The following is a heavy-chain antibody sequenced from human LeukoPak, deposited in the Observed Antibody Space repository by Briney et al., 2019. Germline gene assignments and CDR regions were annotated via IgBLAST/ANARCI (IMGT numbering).Heavy chain of an antibody. J-gene: IGHJ5*02. V-gene: IGHV4-30-4*01. Sequence: PSQTLSLTCAVSGGSISSGGYYWSWIRQPPGKGLEWIGYIYYSGSTYYNPSLKSRVTISVDTSKNQFSLKLSSVTAADTAVYYCARDQCSRTSCQLQNWFDPWGQGTLVTVSS. CDR3: ARDQCSRTSCQLQNWFDP. CDR1: GGSISSGGYY. CDR2: IYYSGST. D-gene: IGHD2-2*01.